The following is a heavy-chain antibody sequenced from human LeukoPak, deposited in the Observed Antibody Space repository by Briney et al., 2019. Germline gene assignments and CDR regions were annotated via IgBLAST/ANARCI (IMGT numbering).Heavy chain of an antibody. CDR2: MKSKTNGGTT. D-gene: IGHD6-6*01. J-gene: IGHJ4*02. V-gene: IGHV3-15*01. Sequence: GGSLRLSCEASGFTFINAWMTWVRQAPGKGLEWIGRMKSKTNGGTTDYATAVKGRFTFSRDDSKSTLYLQMNSLRAEDTAIYYCAKGGISGRPGLDYWGQGTLVTVSS. CDR3: AKGGISGRPGLDY. CDR1: GFTFINAW.